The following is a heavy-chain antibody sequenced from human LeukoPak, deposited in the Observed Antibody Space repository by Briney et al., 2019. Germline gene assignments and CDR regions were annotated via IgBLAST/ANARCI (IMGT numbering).Heavy chain of an antibody. D-gene: IGHD3-9*01. CDR2: ISAYNGNT. CDR3: ARRSLRYFDWLLTSLDYYYGMDV. CDR1: GYTFTSYG. V-gene: IGHV1-18*01. Sequence: ASVKVSCKASGYTFTSYGISRVRQAPGQGLEWMGWISAYNGNTNYAQKLQGRVTMTTDTSTSTAYMELRSLRSDDTAVYYCARRSLRYFDWLLTSLDYYYGMDVWGQGTTVTVSS. J-gene: IGHJ6*02.